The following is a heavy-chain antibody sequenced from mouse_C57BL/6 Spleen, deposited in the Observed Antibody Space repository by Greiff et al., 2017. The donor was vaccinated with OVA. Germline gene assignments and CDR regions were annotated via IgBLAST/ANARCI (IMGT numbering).Heavy chain of an antibody. D-gene: IGHD2-3*01. CDR2: ISDGGSYT. CDR3: ARVDDGYYFDY. CDR1: GFTFSSYA. V-gene: IGHV5-4*01. J-gene: IGHJ2*01. Sequence: EVQLQESGGGLVKPGGSLKLSCAASGFTFSSYAMSWVRQTPEKRLEWVATISDGGSYTYYPDNVKGRFTISRDNAKNNLYLQMSHLKSEDTAMYYCARVDDGYYFDYWGQGTTLTVSS.